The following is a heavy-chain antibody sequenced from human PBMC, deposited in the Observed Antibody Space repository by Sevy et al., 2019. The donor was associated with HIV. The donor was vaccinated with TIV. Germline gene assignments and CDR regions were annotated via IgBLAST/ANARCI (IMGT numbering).Heavy chain of an antibody. CDR2: ISHSGDST. Sequence: GGSLRLSCTSSGFTFSSYAMNWVRQAPGKGLEWVSTISHSGDSTYYADSVKGRFTISRDNSGNTRYLQMNSLTAEDTALYYCAGRKVGDFWSGSIRGPWAGGPLFDYWGQGTLVTVSS. CDR1: GFTFSSYA. V-gene: IGHV3-23*01. J-gene: IGHJ4*02. D-gene: IGHD3-3*01. CDR3: AGRKVGDFWSGSIRGPWAGGPLFDY.